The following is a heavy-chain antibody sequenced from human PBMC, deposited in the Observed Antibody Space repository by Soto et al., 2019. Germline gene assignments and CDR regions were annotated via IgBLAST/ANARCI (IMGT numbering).Heavy chain of an antibody. CDR2: FSTSGDGGTK. D-gene: IGHD3-10*01. J-gene: IGHJ4*02. CDR1: GFTFSSYS. V-gene: IGHV3-23*01. CDR3: AKKVNSGSGSQYFDY. Sequence: PGGSLRLSCAASGFTFSSYSMSWVRQAPGKGLEWVSGFSTSGDGGTKYYADSVKGRFTISRDNSKNTLFLQMNRLRAEDTATYYSAKKVNSGSGSQYFDYWGQGTLVTVSS.